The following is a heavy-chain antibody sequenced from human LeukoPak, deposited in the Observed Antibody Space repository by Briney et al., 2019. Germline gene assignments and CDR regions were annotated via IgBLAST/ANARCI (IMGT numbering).Heavy chain of an antibody. CDR1: GYSFTSYW. CDR2: IYPDDSDT. CDR3: ARHGESGIPPYDY. Sequence: GESPMTSCRGSGYSFTSYWIGWVRQMPGEGLELMGSIYPDDSDTRYGPSSQGQVTISADKSNSTAYLQWSSLKASDTAMYYCARHGESGIPPYDYWGQGTLVTVSS. J-gene: IGHJ4*02. D-gene: IGHD3-10*01. V-gene: IGHV5-51*01.